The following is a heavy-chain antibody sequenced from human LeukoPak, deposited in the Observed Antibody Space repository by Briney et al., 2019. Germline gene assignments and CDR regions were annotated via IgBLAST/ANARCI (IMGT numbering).Heavy chain of an antibody. CDR1: GYTFTSYG. D-gene: IGHD3-22*01. V-gene: IGHV1-24*01. J-gene: IGHJ4*02. CDR2: FDPEDGET. CDR3: ATQGYYYDSSGYFY. Sequence: ASVKVSCKASGYTFTSYGISWVRQAPGQGLEWMGGFDPEDGETIYAQKFQGRVTMTEDTSTDTAYMELSSLRSEDTAVYYCATQGYYYDSSGYFYWGQGTLVAVSS.